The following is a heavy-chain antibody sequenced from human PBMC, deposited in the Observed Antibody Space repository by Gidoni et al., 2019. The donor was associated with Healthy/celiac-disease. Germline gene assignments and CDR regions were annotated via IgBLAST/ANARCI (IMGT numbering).Heavy chain of an antibody. V-gene: IGHV4-59*01. CDR2: IYYSGST. CDR3: AREEYYYDSSGYYYGSWFDP. J-gene: IGHJ5*02. Sequence: QVQLQESGPGLVKPSETLSLTCTVSGGSISSYYWSWIRQPPGKGLEWIGYIYYSGSTNYNPSLKSRVTISVDTSKNQFSLKLSSVTAADTAVYYCAREEYYYDSSGYYYGSWFDPWGQGTLVTVSS. D-gene: IGHD3-22*01. CDR1: GGSISSYY.